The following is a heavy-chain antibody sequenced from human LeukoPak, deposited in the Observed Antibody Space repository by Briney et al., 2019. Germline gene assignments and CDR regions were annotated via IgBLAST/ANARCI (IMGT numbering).Heavy chain of an antibody. CDR2: ISYDGSNK. J-gene: IGHJ6*02. V-gene: IGHV3-30-3*01. CDR3: ARAVVVVAATWLDV. CDR1: GFTFSSYA. D-gene: IGHD2-15*01. Sequence: GGSLRLSCAASGFTFSSYAMHWVRQAPGKGLEWVAVISYDGSNKYYADSVKGRFTISRDNSKNTLYLQMNSLRAEDTAVYYCARAVVVVAATWLDVWGLGTTVTVSS.